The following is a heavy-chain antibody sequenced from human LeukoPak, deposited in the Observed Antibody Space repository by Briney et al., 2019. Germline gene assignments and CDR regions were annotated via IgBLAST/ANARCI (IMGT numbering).Heavy chain of an antibody. J-gene: IGHJ4*02. V-gene: IGHV1-69*05. CDR2: IIPIFGTA. CDR1: GGTFSSYA. D-gene: IGHD3-3*01. CDR3: ARGPRYDFWSGYYWGYFDY. Sequence: GASVKVSCKASGGTFSSYAISWVRQAPGQGLEWMGRIIPIFGTANYAQKFQGRVTITTDGSTSTAYMELSSLRSEDTAVYYCARGPRYDFWSGYYWGYFDYWGQGTLVTVSS.